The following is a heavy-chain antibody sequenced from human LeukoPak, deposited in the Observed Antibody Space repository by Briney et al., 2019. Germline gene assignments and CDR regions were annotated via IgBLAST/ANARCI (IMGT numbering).Heavy chain of an antibody. CDR1: GGSFSDYY. Sequence: MSSDTLSLTCAVSGGSFSDYYWSWIRQPPGKGLEWIAEINHSGSATYNPSLRSRVTISVDTSRNQFSLRLSSVTAADTAVYYCAGFYCTSTVCYPDYWGQGSLVTVSS. CDR3: AGFYCTSTVCYPDY. D-gene: IGHD2/OR15-2a*01. CDR2: INHSGSA. V-gene: IGHV4-34*01. J-gene: IGHJ4*02.